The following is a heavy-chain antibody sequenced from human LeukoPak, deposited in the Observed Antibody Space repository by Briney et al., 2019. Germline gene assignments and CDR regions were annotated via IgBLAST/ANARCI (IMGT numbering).Heavy chain of an antibody. CDR3: ARDSVFGWELSAGYFDY. Sequence: SETLSLTCTVSGDSISSSSYYWGWIRQPPGKGLEWIGSIYYSGSTYYNPSLKSRVTISVDTSKNQFSLKLSSVTAADTAVYYCARDSVFGWELSAGYFDYWGQGTLVTVSS. V-gene: IGHV4-39*07. D-gene: IGHD1-26*01. CDR1: GDSISSSSYY. J-gene: IGHJ4*02. CDR2: IYYSGST.